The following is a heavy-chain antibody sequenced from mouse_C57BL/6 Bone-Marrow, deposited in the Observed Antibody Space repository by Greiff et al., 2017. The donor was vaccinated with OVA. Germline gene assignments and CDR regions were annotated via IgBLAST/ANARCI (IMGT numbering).Heavy chain of an antibody. Sequence: EVKLVESEGGLVQPGSSMKLSCTASGFTFSDYYMAWVRQVPEKGLEWVANINYDGSSTYYLDSLKSRFIISRDNAKNILYLQMSSLKSEDTATYYCARSYYYDAMDYWGQGTSVTVSS. J-gene: IGHJ4*01. V-gene: IGHV5-16*01. CDR3: ARSYYYDAMDY. CDR2: INYDGSST. D-gene: IGHD1-1*01. CDR1: GFTFSDYY.